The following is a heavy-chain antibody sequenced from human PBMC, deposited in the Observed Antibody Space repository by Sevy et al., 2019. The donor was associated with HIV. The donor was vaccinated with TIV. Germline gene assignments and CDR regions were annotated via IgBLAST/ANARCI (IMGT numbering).Heavy chain of an antibody. CDR1: GYSFTSYW. J-gene: IGHJ6*02. Sequence: GESLKISCKGSGYSFTSYWIGWVRQMPGKGLEWMGIIYPGDSDTRYSPSFQCQVTISADKSISTAYLQWRSLKASDTAMYYCVGHIVVVTAVGDDGMDVWGQGATVTVSS. V-gene: IGHV5-51*01. CDR3: VGHIVVVTAVGDDGMDV. CDR2: IYPGDSDT. D-gene: IGHD2-21*02.